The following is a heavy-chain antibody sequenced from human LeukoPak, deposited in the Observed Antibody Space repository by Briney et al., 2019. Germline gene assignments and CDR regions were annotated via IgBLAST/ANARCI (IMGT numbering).Heavy chain of an antibody. CDR3: AKEMSVWNYVRYFDY. D-gene: IGHD1-7*01. J-gene: IGHJ4*02. Sequence: GGSLRLSCAASGFTFSSYTMTWVRQAPGKGLEWVSAIRGTDGTTYYTDSVRGRFAISKDNSKNTLYLQMNSLRAEDTAVYYCAKEMSVWNYVRYFDYWGQGTRVTVSS. V-gene: IGHV3-23*01. CDR1: GFTFSSYT. CDR2: IRGTDGTT.